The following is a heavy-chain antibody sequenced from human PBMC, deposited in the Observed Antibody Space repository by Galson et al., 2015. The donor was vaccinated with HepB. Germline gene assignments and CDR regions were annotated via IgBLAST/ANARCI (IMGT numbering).Heavy chain of an antibody. V-gene: IGHV3-53*01. CDR3: ARAGGREYCSGGSCRSNWFDP. J-gene: IGHJ5*02. CDR1: GFTFDDYA. D-gene: IGHD2-15*01. Sequence: SLRLSCAASGFTFDDYAMHWVRQAPGKGLEWVSVIYSGGSTYYADSVKGRFTISRDNSKNTLYLQMNSLRAEDTAVYYCARAGGREYCSGGSCRSNWFDPWGQGTLVAVSS. CDR2: IYSGGST.